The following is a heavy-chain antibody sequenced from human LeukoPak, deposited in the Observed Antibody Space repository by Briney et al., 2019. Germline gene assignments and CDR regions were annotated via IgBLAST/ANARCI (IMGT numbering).Heavy chain of an antibody. CDR2: IYYSGST. D-gene: IGHD3-22*01. Sequence: SETLSLTCTVSGGSISSYYWSWIRQPPGKGLEWIGYIYYSGSTNYNPSLKSRVTLSTDTSKNQFSLRLSSVTAADTAVYYCARQGGGDGSGFYSYYFDYWGQGTLVTVSS. CDR3: ARQGGGDGSGFYSYYFDY. J-gene: IGHJ4*02. CDR1: GGSISSYY. V-gene: IGHV4-59*08.